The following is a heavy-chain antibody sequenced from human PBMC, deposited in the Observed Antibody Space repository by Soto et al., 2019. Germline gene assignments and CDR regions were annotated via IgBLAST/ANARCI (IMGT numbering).Heavy chain of an antibody. CDR3: ARDGTLYDSRSYYYLY. D-gene: IGHD3-22*01. V-gene: IGHV1-69*01. Sequence: QVQLVQSGAEVKKPGSSVKVSCKASGGTFSSHTITWVRQAPGQGLEWMGGITPMFGTPNYAQKFRGGVTITADESSSTAYMELSSLRSEDTAMYFCARDGTLYDSRSYYYLYWGQGTLVTVSS. J-gene: IGHJ4*02. CDR1: GGTFSSHT. CDR2: ITPMFGTP.